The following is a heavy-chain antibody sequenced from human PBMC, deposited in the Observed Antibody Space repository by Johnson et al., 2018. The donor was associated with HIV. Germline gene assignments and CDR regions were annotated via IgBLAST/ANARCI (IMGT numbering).Heavy chain of an antibody. Sequence: QEKLVESGGGVVQPGRSLRLSCAASGFTFSSYGMHWVRQAPGKGLEWVALIWYDGSTKYYADSVKGLFTVSRDNSKNTLSLQMNSLRAEDTAVYFCAKERRDYDAFDFWGQGTMVTVSS. CDR1: GFTFSSYG. D-gene: IGHD4-11*01. J-gene: IGHJ3*01. V-gene: IGHV3-33*06. CDR3: AKERRDYDAFDF. CDR2: IWYDGSTK.